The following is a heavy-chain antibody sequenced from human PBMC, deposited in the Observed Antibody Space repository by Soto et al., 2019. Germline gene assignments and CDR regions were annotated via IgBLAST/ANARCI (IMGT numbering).Heavy chain of an antibody. CDR1: GYTFTSYG. Sequence: ASVKVSCKASGYTFTSYGISWVRQAPGQGLEWMGWISAYNGNTHYAQKLQVRVTMTTDTPTSTAYMELRSLRSDDTAVYYCARSDSSGYYFWFDPWGQGTLVTVS. V-gene: IGHV1-18*01. J-gene: IGHJ5*02. CDR3: ARSDSSGYYFWFDP. CDR2: ISAYNGNT. D-gene: IGHD3-22*01.